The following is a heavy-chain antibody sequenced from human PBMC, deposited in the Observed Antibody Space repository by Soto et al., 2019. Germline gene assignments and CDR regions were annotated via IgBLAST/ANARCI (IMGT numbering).Heavy chain of an antibody. CDR3: TKDSHWAIISPTHDY. CDR2: INAPGSPT. D-gene: IGHD2-2*01. CDR1: GFTFSTYT. Sequence: QPGGSLRLSCAASGFTFSTYTMNWVRQAPGKGLEWVSGINAPGSPTHYAASVKGRFTISRDNSNNILFLQMNSLRAEDTAIYYCTKDSHWAIISPTHDYWGQGTLVTVS. V-gene: IGHV3-23*01. J-gene: IGHJ4*02.